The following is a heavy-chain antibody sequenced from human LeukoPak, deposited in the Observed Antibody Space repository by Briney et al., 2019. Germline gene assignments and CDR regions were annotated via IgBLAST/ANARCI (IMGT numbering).Heavy chain of an antibody. V-gene: IGHV3-33*01. Sequence: AGRSLRLSCAASGFTFNNYGMHWVRQAPGKGLEWVALIWYDGTTKYYGDSVKGRFTISRDNAKNSLYLQMNSLRAEDTAVYYCARERLPYYGSGSYRWDYWGQGTLVTVSS. CDR1: GFTFNNYG. J-gene: IGHJ4*02. CDR2: IWYDGTTK. D-gene: IGHD3-10*01. CDR3: ARERLPYYGSGSYRWDY.